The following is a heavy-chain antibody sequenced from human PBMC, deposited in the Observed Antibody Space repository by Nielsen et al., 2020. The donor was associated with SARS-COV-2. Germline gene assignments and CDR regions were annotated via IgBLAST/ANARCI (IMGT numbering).Heavy chain of an antibody. V-gene: IGHV5-51*01. D-gene: IGHD2-15*01. CDR1: GYRFINNW. Sequence: GGSLRLSCKGSGYRFINNWIGWVRQMPGQGLEWMGIIYPGDSETRYSPSFQGQVTTPADKSNSTAYLQWSSLKASDTAMYYCARFLGYCTGGSCATDFYYYAMDVWGQGTTVTISS. CDR3: ARFLGYCTGGSCATDFYYYAMDV. CDR2: IYPGDSET. J-gene: IGHJ6*02.